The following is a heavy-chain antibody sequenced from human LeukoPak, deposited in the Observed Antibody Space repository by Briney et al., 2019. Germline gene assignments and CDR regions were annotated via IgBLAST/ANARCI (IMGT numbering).Heavy chain of an antibody. J-gene: IGHJ5*02. CDR2: IYYSGST. D-gene: IGHD2-2*01. V-gene: IGHV4-39*01. Sequence: PSETLSLTCTVSGGSISSSSYNWGWIRQPPGKGLDWIGSIYYSGSTYDNPSLRSRVTISVDTSKNQFSLKLSSVTAADTAVYYCARAGAYCSSTSCLGIWFDPWGQGTLVTVSS. CDR1: GGSISSSSYN. CDR3: ARAGAYCSSTSCLGIWFDP.